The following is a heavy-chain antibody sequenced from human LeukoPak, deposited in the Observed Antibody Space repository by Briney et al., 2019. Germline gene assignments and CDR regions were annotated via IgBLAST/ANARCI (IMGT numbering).Heavy chain of an antibody. V-gene: IGHV1-18*01. J-gene: IGHJ6*03. Sequence: ASVKVSSKASGYTFSRYGINWVRQAPGQGLEWMGWISAYNGYTDFAQKLQGRVTMTTDTSTSTASMELRSLRSDDTAVYYCARVGINRLMWSGEKNYYYYMDVWGKGTTVTISS. D-gene: IGHD3-10*01. CDR1: GYTFSRYG. CDR2: ISAYNGYT. CDR3: ARVGINRLMWSGEKNYYYYMDV.